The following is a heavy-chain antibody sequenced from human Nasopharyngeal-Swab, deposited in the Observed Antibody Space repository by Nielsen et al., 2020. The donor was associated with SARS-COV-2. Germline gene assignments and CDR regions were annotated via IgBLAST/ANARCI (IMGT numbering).Heavy chain of an antibody. Sequence: ASVKDSCKASGYTFTGYYMHWVRHAPGQGLEWMGWINPNSGGTNYAQKFQGRVTMTRDTSISTAYMELSRLRSDDTAVYYCARSGPRADPAYYYGMDVWGQGTTVTVSS. J-gene: IGHJ6*02. D-gene: IGHD1-26*01. CDR2: INPNSGGT. CDR1: GYTFTGYY. CDR3: ARSGPRADPAYYYGMDV. V-gene: IGHV1-2*02.